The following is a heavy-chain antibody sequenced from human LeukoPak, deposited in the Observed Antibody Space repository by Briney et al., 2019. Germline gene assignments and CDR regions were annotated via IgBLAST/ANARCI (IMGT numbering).Heavy chain of an antibody. Sequence: SETLSLTCAVYGGSFSGYYWSWIRQPPGKGLEWIGEINHSGSTNYNPSLKSRVTISVDTSKNQFSLKLSSVTAADTAVYYCARVGYPTQRRVLSAVTIPTAGAFDVWGQGTLVTVSS. CDR2: INHSGST. CDR1: GGSFSGYY. V-gene: IGHV4-34*01. CDR3: ARVGYPTQRRVLSAVTIPTAGAFDV. J-gene: IGHJ3*01. D-gene: IGHD4-17*01.